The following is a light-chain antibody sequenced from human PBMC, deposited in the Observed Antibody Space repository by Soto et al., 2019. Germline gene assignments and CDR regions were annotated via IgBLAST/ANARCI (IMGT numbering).Light chain of an antibody. V-gene: IGKV1-5*01. J-gene: IGKJ5*01. Sequence: DIRMTHSPSTLSGSVGDRVTITCRASQSISTWLAWYQQKPGKAPKLLIYDASSLESGVPSRFSGSGSGTDFTLTISSLQPEDFATYYCQQSYSTPFAFGQGTRLEIK. CDR2: DAS. CDR1: QSISTW. CDR3: QQSYSTPFA.